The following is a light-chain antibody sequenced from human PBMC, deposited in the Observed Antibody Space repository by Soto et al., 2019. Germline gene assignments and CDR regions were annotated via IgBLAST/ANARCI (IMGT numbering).Light chain of an antibody. CDR3: QHYNSYSEA. CDR1: QTISSW. Sequence: DIQMAQSPSTLSGSVGDRVTITCRASQTISSWLAWYQQKPGKAPKLLIYKASTLKSGVPSRFSGSGSGIEFTLPISSLQPDDFATYYCQHYNSYSEAFGQGTKVELK. V-gene: IGKV1-5*03. CDR2: KAS. J-gene: IGKJ1*01.